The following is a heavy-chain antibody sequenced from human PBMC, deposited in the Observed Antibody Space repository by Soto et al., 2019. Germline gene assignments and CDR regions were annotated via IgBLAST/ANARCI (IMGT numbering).Heavy chain of an antibody. Sequence: SVKGSCKASGGTFSSYAISWVRQAPGQGLEWMGGIIPIFGTANYAQKFQGRVTITADESTSTAYMELSSLRSEDTAVYYCAREGWYSSGWYDYWGQGTLVTVSS. CDR3: AREGWYSSGWYDY. CDR2: IIPIFGTA. V-gene: IGHV1-69*13. J-gene: IGHJ4*02. CDR1: GGTFSSYA. D-gene: IGHD6-19*01.